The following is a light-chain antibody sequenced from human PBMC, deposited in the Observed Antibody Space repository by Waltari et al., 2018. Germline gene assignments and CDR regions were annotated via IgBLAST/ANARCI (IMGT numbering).Light chain of an antibody. V-gene: IGKV2-40*01. J-gene: IGKJ4*01. CDR1: QSLLHSNGNTY. CDR2: GGS. Sequence: DIVMTQTPLSLPITPGEPASISCRSSQSLLHSNGNTYLHWYQQKPGQSPQLLIYGGSNRASGVPVRFSGSGSGTDFTLKSSKVEAEDVGVYYCVQAIAFPLTFGGGTKVEIK. CDR3: VQAIAFPLT.